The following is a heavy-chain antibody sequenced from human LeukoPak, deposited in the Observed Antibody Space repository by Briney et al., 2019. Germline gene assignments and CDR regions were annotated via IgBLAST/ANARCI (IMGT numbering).Heavy chain of an antibody. CDR1: GFTFSSYA. V-gene: IGHV3-23*01. Sequence: PGGSLRLSCAASGFTFSSYAMSWVRQAPGKGLEWVSAISGSGGSTYYADSVKGRFTISRDDSKNTLYLQMNSRRAEDTAVYYCAKPGCSSTSCQDFDYWGQGTLVTVSS. CDR3: AKPGCSSTSCQDFDY. J-gene: IGHJ4*02. CDR2: ISGSGGST. D-gene: IGHD2-2*01.